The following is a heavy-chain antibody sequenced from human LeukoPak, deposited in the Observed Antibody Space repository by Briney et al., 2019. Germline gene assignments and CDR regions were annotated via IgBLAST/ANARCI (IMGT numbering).Heavy chain of an antibody. Sequence: GGSLRLSCEVSGFTFTDYWMNWVRQAPGKGPEWVASIRQDGSEKTYVDSVKGRFTISRDNTKNSLSLQLNGLRAEDTAVYYCARDGAAAGLYFDLWGQGTLVTVSS. D-gene: IGHD6-13*01. V-gene: IGHV3-7*01. CDR1: GFTFTDYW. CDR3: ARDGAAAGLYFDL. J-gene: IGHJ4*01. CDR2: IRQDGSEK.